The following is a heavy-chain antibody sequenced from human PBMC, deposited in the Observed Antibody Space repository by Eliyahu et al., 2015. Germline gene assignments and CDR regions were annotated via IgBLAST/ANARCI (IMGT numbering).Heavy chain of an antibody. V-gene: IGHV5-51*01. Sequence: EVQLVQSGAEVKKPGESLKISCKVSGYXFTSYWIGWVXQMPGKGLEWMGIIYPGDSDTRYSPSFQGQVTISADKSISTAYLQWSSLKASDTAMYYCARLEGTYYDFWSGYPDYYYYYMDVWGKGTTVTVSS. CDR2: IYPGDSDT. D-gene: IGHD3-3*01. CDR3: ARLEGTYYDFWSGYPDYYYYYMDV. CDR1: GYXFTSYW. J-gene: IGHJ6*03.